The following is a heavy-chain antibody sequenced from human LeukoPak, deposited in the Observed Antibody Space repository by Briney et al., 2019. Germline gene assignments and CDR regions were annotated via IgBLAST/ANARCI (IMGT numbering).Heavy chain of an antibody. V-gene: IGHV1-69*04. D-gene: IGHD3-22*01. CDR2: IIPILGIA. CDR3: ARVSQNYHDSSGYDY. CDR1: GGTFSSYA. Sequence: SVKVSCKASGGTFSSYAISWVRQAPGQGLEWMGRIIPILGIANYAQKFQGRVTITADKSTSTAYMELSSLRSEDTAVYYCARVSQNYHDSSGYDYWGQGTLVTVSS. J-gene: IGHJ4*02.